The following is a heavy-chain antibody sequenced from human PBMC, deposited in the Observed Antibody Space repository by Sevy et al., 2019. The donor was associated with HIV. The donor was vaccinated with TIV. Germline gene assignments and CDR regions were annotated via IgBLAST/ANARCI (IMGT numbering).Heavy chain of an antibody. J-gene: IGHJ4*02. V-gene: IGHV5-51*01. CDR1: GYSFTTYW. CDR3: ARRDDCSNTSCYTFDY. D-gene: IGHD2-2*02. CDR2: IYPGDSDT. Sequence: GESLKISCEGSGYSFTTYWIGWVRQMPGKGLEWMGIIYPGDSDTRHSPSFQGQVTISADKSINTAYLQWSSLKASDTAMYYCARRDDCSNTSCYTFDYWGQGTLVTVSS.